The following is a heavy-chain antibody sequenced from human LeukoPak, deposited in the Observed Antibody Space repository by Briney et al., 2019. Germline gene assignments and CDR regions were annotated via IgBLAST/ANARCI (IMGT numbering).Heavy chain of an antibody. Sequence: GGSLRLSCAASGFTFSAYAMTWVRQAPGKGLEWVSGISTSGDRTYYADSVKGRFTISRDNSKNTLYLQMNSLRAEDTAEYYCARSAVGTSCCTAVDYWGQGTLVTVSS. CDR2: ISTSGDRT. CDR3: ARSAVGTSCCTAVDY. CDR1: GFTFSAYA. V-gene: IGHV3-23*01. D-gene: IGHD1-26*01. J-gene: IGHJ4*02.